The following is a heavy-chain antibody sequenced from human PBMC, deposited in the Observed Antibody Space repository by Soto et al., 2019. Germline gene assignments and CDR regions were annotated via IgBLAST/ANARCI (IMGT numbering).Heavy chain of an antibody. J-gene: IGHJ4*02. CDR3: ARVVAAAGLLDY. Sequence: PSETLSLTCTVSGGSISSGGYYWSWIRQHPGKGLEWIGYIYYSGSTYYNPSLKSRVTISVDTSKNQFSLKLGSVTAADTAVYYCARVVAAAGLLDYWGQGTLVTVSS. CDR1: GGSISSGGYY. V-gene: IGHV4-31*03. D-gene: IGHD6-13*01. CDR2: IYYSGST.